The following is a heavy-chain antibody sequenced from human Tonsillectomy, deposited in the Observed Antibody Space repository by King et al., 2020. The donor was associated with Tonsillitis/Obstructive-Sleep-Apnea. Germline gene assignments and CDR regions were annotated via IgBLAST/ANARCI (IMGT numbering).Heavy chain of an antibody. CDR3: ARVNFDDYYYYYGMDV. J-gene: IGHJ6*02. D-gene: IGHD3-9*01. CDR1: GYTFTSYG. CDR2: ISTYYGNT. V-gene: IGHV1-18*01. Sequence: QLVQSGVEVKKPGASVKVSCKPSGYTFTSYGISWVRQAPGQGLEWMGWISTYYGNTNYAQNLQGRVTVTTDTSMSTAYMELRSLRSDDTAVYYCARVNFDDYYYYYGMDVWGQGTTVTVSS.